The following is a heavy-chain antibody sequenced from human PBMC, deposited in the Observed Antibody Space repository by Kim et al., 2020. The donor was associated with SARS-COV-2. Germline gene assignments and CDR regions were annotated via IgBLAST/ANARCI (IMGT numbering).Heavy chain of an antibody. D-gene: IGHD2-15*01. CDR2: IAYDGKNK. J-gene: IGHJ4*02. Sequence: GGSLRLSCVASGFSFNRHGMHWVRQAPGKGLEWVAVIAYDGKNKFYTDSVKGRFTISRDNSENTMDLQMNSLRPEDTAIYYCAKDVRAEAAAQDYWGQGT. CDR3: AKDVRAEAAAQDY. CDR1: GFSFNRHG. V-gene: IGHV3-30*18.